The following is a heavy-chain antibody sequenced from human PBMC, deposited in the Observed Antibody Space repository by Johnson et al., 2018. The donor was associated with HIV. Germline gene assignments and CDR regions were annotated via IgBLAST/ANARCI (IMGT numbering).Heavy chain of an antibody. D-gene: IGHD5-12*01. V-gene: IGHV3-74*02. J-gene: IGHJ3*02. CDR2: INSDGSST. CDR1: GFTFSSYW. Sequence: VQLVESGGGLVQPGGSLRLSCAASGFTFSSYWMHWVRQAPGKGLVWVSRINSDGSSTSYADSVKGRFTISRDNAKNTLYLQMNSLLPEDTAVYYCAKSDSGYDAFDIWGQGTMVTVSS. CDR3: AKSDSGYDAFDI.